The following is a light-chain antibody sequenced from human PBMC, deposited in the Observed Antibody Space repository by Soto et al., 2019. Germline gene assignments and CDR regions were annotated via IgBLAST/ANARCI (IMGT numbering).Light chain of an antibody. CDR1: QSIRSH. Sequence: DIQMTQSPSAQSASAGDTVTITCRASQSIRSHLNWYQQKPGKAPTLLIYSASSLHSGVPPRFSGSGPGTDFTLPISALQPEDFAPYYCQQSYSTPPITFGQGTRLEI. J-gene: IGKJ5*01. CDR3: QQSYSTPPIT. CDR2: SAS. V-gene: IGKV1-39*01.